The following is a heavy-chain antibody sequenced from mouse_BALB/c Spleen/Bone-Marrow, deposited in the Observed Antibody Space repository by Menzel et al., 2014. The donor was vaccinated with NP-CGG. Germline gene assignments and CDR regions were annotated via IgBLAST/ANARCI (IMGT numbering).Heavy chain of an antibody. J-gene: IGHJ3*01. CDR3: TRGGRPPFAY. D-gene: IGHD2-12*01. V-gene: IGHV1S22*01. CDR2: IYPGSGST. Sequence: LQQSGSDLVRPGASVKLSCKASGYTFTGYWIHWMKQRPGQGLEWIGNIYPGSGSTNYDEYFKSKATLTVDTSSSTAYMQLSCLTSEDSAVYYCTRGGRPPFAYWGQGTLVTVSA. CDR1: GYTFTGYW.